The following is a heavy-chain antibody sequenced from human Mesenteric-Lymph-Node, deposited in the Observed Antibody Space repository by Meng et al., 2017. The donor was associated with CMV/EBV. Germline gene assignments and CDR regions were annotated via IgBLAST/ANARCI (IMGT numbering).Heavy chain of an antibody. CDR3: ASRRYSSSWPPRLHYYYGMDV. CDR2: IYYSGST. CDR1: GYSISSGYY. J-gene: IGHJ6*02. D-gene: IGHD6-13*01. V-gene: IGHV4-38-2*02. Sequence: SETLSLTCTVSGYSISSGYYWGWIRQPPGKGLEWIGSIYYSGSTYYNPSLKSRVTISVDTSKNQFSLKLSSVTAADTAVYYCASRRYSSSWPPRLHYYYGMDVWGQGTTVTVSS.